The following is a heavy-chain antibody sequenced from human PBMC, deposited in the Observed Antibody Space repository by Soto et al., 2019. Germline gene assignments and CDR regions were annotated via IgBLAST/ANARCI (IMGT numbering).Heavy chain of an antibody. CDR1: GGSISSYY. CDR2: IYYSGST. CDR3: ARVGQKYYDFWSGRLADWFDP. J-gene: IGHJ5*02. V-gene: IGHV4-59*01. D-gene: IGHD3-3*01. Sequence: SETLSLTCTVSGGSISSYYWSWIRQPPGKGLEWIGYIYYSGSTNYNPSLKSRVTISVDTSKNQFSLKLSSVTAADTAVYYCARVGQKYYDFWSGRLADWFDPWGQGTLVTVYS.